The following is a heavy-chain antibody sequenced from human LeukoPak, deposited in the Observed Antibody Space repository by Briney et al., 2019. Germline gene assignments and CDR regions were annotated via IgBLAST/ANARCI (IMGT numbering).Heavy chain of an antibody. V-gene: IGHV3-15*01. D-gene: IGHD3-22*01. Sequence: GGTLRLSCAASGFTLSNAWMSWVRQAPGKGLEWFGRIKSKTDGGTTDYAAPVKGRFTISRDDSKNTLYLQMNSLKTEDTAVYYCTTEPTPGYYYDSSGYYFDYWGQGTLVTVSS. CDR1: GFTLSNAW. CDR3: TTEPTPGYYYDSSGYYFDY. CDR2: IKSKTDGGTT. J-gene: IGHJ4*02.